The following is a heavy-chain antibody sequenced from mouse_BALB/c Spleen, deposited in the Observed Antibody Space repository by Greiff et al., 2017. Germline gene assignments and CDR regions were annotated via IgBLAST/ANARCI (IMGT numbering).Heavy chain of an antibody. D-gene: IGHD2-1*01. V-gene: IGHV1-5*01. CDR1: GYTFTSYW. CDR3: TRSYGNNAMDY. CDR2: IYPGNSDT. J-gene: IGHJ4*01. Sequence: EVQLQQSGTVLARPGASVKMSCKASGYTFTSYWMHWVKQRPGQGLEWIGAIYPGNSDTSYNQKFKGKAKLTAVTSTSTAYMELSSLTNEDSAVYYCTRSYGNNAMDYWGQGTSVTVSS.